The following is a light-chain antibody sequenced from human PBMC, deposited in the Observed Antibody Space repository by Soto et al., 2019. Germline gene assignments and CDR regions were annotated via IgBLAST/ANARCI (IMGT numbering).Light chain of an antibody. CDR3: SSYAGSNNWV. CDR1: SSDVGGYKY. CDR2: EVI. Sequence: QSVLTQPPSASGSPGQSVTISCTGTSSDVGGYKYVSWYQQQPGKAPKLMIYEVIKRPSGVPDRFSGSKSGNTASLTVSGLQAEDEADYYCSSYAGSNNWVFGGGTKLTVL. V-gene: IGLV2-8*01. J-gene: IGLJ3*02.